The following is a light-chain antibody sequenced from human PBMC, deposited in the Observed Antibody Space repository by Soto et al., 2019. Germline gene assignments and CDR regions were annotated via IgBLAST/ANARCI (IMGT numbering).Light chain of an antibody. Sequence: EILLTQSPCTLSLSPGEGATLSCRASQSVTGTNLAWYQQRAGQAPRLLIYDAVRRATGIPDRFSGSGSGTDFPHTVTRLETEDFAVYYCQQYGNSTPGTFGQGTKV. V-gene: IGKV3-20*01. CDR3: QQYGNSTPGT. CDR1: QSVTGTN. CDR2: DAV. J-gene: IGKJ1*01.